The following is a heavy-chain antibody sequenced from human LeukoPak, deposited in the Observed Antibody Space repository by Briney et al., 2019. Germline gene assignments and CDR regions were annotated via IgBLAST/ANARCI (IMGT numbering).Heavy chain of an antibody. CDR2: INHSGST. J-gene: IGHJ5*02. CDR1: GGSFSGYY. V-gene: IGHV4-34*01. CDR3: ARGFVPYCSSTSCYAFDP. Sequence: SETLSLTCAVYGGSFSGYYWSWIRQPPGKGLEWIGEINHSGSTNYNPSLKGRVTISVDTSKNQFSLKLSSVTAADTAVYYCARGFVPYCSSTSCYAFDPWGQGTLVTVSS. D-gene: IGHD2-2*01.